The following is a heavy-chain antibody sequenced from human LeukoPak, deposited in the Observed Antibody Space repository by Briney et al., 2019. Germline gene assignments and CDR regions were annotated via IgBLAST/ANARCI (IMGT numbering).Heavy chain of an antibody. CDR1: GGSVSSYY. J-gene: IGHJ4*02. CDR2: IYSSGST. CDR3: ARHSGLLYFDY. Sequence: PSETLSLNCTVSGGSVSSYYWSWIRQPPGKGLEWIAFIYSSGSTNYNPSLKSRVTISVDTSKNQFSLKLSAVAAADTAVYYCARHSGLLYFDYWGQGNLATVSS. V-gene: IGHV4-59*08. D-gene: IGHD3-10*01.